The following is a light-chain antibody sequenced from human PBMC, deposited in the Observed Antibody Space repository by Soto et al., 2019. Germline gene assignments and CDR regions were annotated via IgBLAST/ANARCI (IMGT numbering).Light chain of an antibody. CDR1: IFNIGNNA. Sequence: VLAQPASVTEAPRQRHTISCSGSIFNIGNNAVNWYQQLPGQAPKIVIYYDNLLTSGVSDRFYGSKSGISASLAISDLQSDHEADYYCASWDDSLNAYVFGPGTKVTVL. V-gene: IGLV1-36*01. J-gene: IGLJ1*01. CDR2: YDN. CDR3: ASWDDSLNAYV.